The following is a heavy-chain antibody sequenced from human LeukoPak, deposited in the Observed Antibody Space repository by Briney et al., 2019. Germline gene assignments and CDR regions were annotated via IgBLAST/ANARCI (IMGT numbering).Heavy chain of an antibody. V-gene: IGHV5-51*01. CDR3: ARLYDILTGNSFDY. J-gene: IGHJ4*02. CDR1: GYSFTSYW. CDR2: IYPGDSDT. Sequence: GESLRISCKGSGYSFTSYWIGWVRQMPGKGLEWVGIIYPGDSDTRYSPSFQGQVTVSADKSISTAYLQWSSLKASDTAMYYCARLYDILTGNSFDYWGQGTLVTVSS. D-gene: IGHD3-9*01.